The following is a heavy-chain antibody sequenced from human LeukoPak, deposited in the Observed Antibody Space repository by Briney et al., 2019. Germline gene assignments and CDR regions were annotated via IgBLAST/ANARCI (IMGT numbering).Heavy chain of an antibody. J-gene: IGHJ4*02. CDR3: AKVNIVVVPAAMHGFDY. Sequence: GGSLRLSCVASGFTFSSYGMHWVRQAPGKGLEWVAFIRYDGSNKYYADSAKGRFTISRDNSKNTLYLQMNSLRAEDTAVYYCAKVNIVVVPAAMHGFDYWGQGTLVTVSS. CDR2: IRYDGSNK. CDR1: GFTFSSYG. D-gene: IGHD2-2*01. V-gene: IGHV3-30*02.